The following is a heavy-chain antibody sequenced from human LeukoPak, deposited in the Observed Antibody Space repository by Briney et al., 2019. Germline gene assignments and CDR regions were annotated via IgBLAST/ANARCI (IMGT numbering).Heavy chain of an antibody. CDR2: IHTSGST. Sequence: PSETLSLTCTVSGGSISGTSYYWNWIRQPAGKGLEWIGRIHTSGSTNYNPSPKSRVTISVDTSKSQFSLKLSSVTAADTAVYYCARHPFKRNYFDYWGQGTLVTVSS. CDR3: ARHPFKRNYFDY. D-gene: IGHD3-16*01. CDR1: GGSISGTSYY. V-gene: IGHV4-61*02. J-gene: IGHJ4*02.